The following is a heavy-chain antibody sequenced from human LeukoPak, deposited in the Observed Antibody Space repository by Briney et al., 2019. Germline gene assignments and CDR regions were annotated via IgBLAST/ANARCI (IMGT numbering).Heavy chain of an antibody. CDR2: INPNSGGT. J-gene: IGHJ4*02. CDR1: GYTFTGYY. CDR3: ARDYDCSGGSCYSPPLDY. V-gene: IGHV1-2*02. D-gene: IGHD2-15*01. Sequence: ASETVSCKASGYTFTGYYMHWVRQAPGQGLEWMGWINPNSGGTNYTQKFQGRVTMTRDTSISTAYMELSRLRSDDTAVYYCARDYDCSGGSCYSPPLDYWGQGTLVSVSS.